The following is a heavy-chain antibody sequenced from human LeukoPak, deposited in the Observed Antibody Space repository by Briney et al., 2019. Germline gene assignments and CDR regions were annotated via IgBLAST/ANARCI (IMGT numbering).Heavy chain of an antibody. CDR3: ARDQGYFDY. Sequence: NPGGSLRLSCGASGFTFSSYSMNWGRQAPGKGLEWVSSISSSSSHIYYADSVKGRFTISRDNAKNSLYLQMNSLRAEDTAVYYCARDQGYFDYWGQGTLVTVSS. V-gene: IGHV3-21*01. J-gene: IGHJ4*02. CDR1: GFTFSSYS. CDR2: ISSSSSHI.